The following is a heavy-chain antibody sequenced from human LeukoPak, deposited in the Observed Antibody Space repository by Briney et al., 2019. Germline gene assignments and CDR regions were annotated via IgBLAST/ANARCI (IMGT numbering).Heavy chain of an antibody. J-gene: IGHJ4*02. D-gene: IGHD4-17*01. V-gene: IGHV1-46*01. CDR3: ARVPVLGYGADFDY. CDR1: GYTFTNFY. Sequence: GASAKVSCKASGYTFTNFYMHWVRQAPGQGLEWMGIINPSGGGTCYAQKFQGRVTMTRDTSTSTVYMELSSLRSEDTAVYYCARVPVLGYGADFDYWGQGTLVTVSS. CDR2: INPSGGGT.